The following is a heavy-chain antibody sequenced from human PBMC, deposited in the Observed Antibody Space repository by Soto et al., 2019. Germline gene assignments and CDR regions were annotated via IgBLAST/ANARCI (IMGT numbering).Heavy chain of an antibody. CDR1: EDTFSDYY. J-gene: IGHJ4*02. Sequence: QVQLMQSGAEVKKPGASVKVSCKASEDTFSDYYIHWVRQAPGQGLEWMGTVNPSGGHTTYSQHLQGRVTMTRDTSTSTLHMELTSLTSEDTAVYYCARGGHVVVVTAALDYWGQGTLVTVSS. CDR3: ARGGHVVVVTAALDY. D-gene: IGHD2-21*02. V-gene: IGHV1-46*04. CDR2: VNPSGGHT.